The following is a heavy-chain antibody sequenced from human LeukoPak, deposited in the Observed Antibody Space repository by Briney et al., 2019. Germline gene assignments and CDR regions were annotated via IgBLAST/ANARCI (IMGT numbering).Heavy chain of an antibody. D-gene: IGHD5-24*01. CDR1: GYSFTNYW. CDR2: IYPGESDT. J-gene: IGHJ4*02. V-gene: IGHV5-51*01. Sequence: GESLKISCKSAGYSFTNYWIGWVRQMPGKGLEWMGIIYPGESDTRYSPSFQGQVTISADKSISTAYLQWSSLKASDTAMYYCARHMEDGYISPFDYWGQGTLVTVSS. CDR3: ARHMEDGYISPFDY.